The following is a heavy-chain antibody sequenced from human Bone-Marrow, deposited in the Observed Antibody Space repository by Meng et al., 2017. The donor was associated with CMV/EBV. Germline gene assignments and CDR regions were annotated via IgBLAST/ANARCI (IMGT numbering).Heavy chain of an antibody. CDR3: ASAKDFRGVWFDP. CDR2: ITPFNGNT. CDR1: GYTFTYRY. V-gene: IGHV1-45*02. J-gene: IGHJ5*02. Sequence: SVKVSCKASGYTFTYRYLHWVRQAPGQALEWMGWITPFNGNTNYAQKFQDRVTITRDRSMSTAYMELSSLRSEDTAMYYCASAKDFRGVWFDPWAQGTLVTVSS. D-gene: IGHD2-15*01.